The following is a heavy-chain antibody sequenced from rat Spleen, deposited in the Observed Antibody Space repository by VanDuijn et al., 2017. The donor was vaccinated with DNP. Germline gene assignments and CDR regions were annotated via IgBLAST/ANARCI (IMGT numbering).Heavy chain of an antibody. CDR1: GFIFSDYY. V-gene: IGHV5-22*01. Sequence: EVQLVESGGDSVQPGRSLKLSCAASGFIFSDYYMAWVRQAPTKGLEWVAYISYDGGSTSYGDSVKGRFTISRDNAKSTLYLQMNSLRSEDMATYFCVRPHHYAGSYPRYWGQGVMVTVSS. J-gene: IGHJ2*01. CDR3: VRPHHYAGSYPRY. CDR2: ISYDGGST. D-gene: IGHD1-12*02.